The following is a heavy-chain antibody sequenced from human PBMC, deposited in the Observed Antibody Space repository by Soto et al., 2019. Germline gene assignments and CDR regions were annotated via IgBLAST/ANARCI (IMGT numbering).Heavy chain of an antibody. D-gene: IGHD5-18*01. CDR3: ARRIQPYYFDY. Sequence: QVQLVESGGGVVQPGRSLRLSCAASGFTVSSYAMHWVRQAPGKGLEWVAVISYDGSNKYYADSVKGRFTISRDNSKNTLYLQMNSLRAEDTAVYYCARRIQPYYFDYWGQGTLVTVSS. CDR2: ISYDGSNK. V-gene: IGHV3-30-3*01. J-gene: IGHJ4*02. CDR1: GFTVSSYA.